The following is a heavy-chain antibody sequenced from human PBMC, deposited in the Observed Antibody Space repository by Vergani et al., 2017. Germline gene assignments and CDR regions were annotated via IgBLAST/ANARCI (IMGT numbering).Heavy chain of an antibody. V-gene: IGHV3-30*02. D-gene: IGHD3-22*01. CDR1: GFTFRIYS. CDR3: TKAGQYDSDNFHDS. J-gene: IGHJ1*01. Sequence: QVQLVESGGGVVQPGGSLRLSCIASGFTFRIYSMHWVRQAPGKGLEWVAFIRYDGTKRFYRDSVKGRFTISRDNSQTTVFLQMNSLRADDSAVYYCTKAGQYDSDNFHDSWGQGALVTVAS. CDR2: IRYDGTKR.